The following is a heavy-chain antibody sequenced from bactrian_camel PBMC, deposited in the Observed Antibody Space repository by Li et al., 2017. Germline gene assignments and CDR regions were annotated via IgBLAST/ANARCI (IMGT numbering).Heavy chain of an antibody. CDR3: AAAPSGRDCGGGTLKRYAYAY. CDR2: IYSGGGRI. CDR1: GVTHIPLC. J-gene: IGHJ4*01. Sequence: HVQLVESGGGSVQAGGSLNLSCVASGVTHIPLCMAWYRQTPGKEREAVAAIYSGGGRIYYGDSVKGRFTISQDNAKNTLALQMSSLRPEDTSMYYCAAAPSGRDCGGGTLKRYAYAYWGHGTQVTVS. V-gene: IGHV3S54*01. D-gene: IGHD7*01.